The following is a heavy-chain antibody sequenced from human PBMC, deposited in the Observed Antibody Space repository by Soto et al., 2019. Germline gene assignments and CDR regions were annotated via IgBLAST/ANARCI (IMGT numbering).Heavy chain of an antibody. D-gene: IGHD3-10*01. Sequence: GGSLRLSCAATGFSLSSFIMNWVRQSPGKGPEWVSAISSSSSQTYYADSVKGRFTISRDNAKNSLYLQVNSLRAEDTAVYYCAKDRSGSYPPGDGMDVWGQGTTVT. CDR2: ISSSSSQT. V-gene: IGHV3-21*01. J-gene: IGHJ6*02. CDR1: GFSLSSFI. CDR3: AKDRSGSYPPGDGMDV.